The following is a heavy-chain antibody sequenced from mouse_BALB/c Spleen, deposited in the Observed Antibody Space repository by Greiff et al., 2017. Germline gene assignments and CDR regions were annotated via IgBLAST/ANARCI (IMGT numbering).Heavy chain of an antibody. V-gene: IGHV3-6*02. CDR1: GYSITSGYY. CDR2: ISYDGSN. Sequence: EVKLMESGPGLVKPSQSLSLTCSVTGYSITSGYYWNWIRQFPGNKLEWMGYISYDGSNNYNPSLKNRISITRDTSKNQFFLKLNSVTTEDTATYYCARAAGKPDFDYWGQGTTLTVSS. J-gene: IGHJ2*01. CDR3: ARAAGKPDFDY.